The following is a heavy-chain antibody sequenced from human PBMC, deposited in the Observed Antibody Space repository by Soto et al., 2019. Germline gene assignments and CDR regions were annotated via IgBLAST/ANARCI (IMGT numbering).Heavy chain of an antibody. J-gene: IGHJ3*02. D-gene: IGHD2-15*01. V-gene: IGHV3-21*01. CDR2: ISSSSSYI. CDR3: ARDYGAIVVVVAATFTADAFDI. CDR1: GFTFSSYS. Sequence: EVQLVGSGGGLVKPGGSLRLSCAASGFTFSSYSMIWVRQAPGKGLEWVSYISSSSSYIYYADSVKGRFTISRDNAKNSLYLQMNSLRAEDTAVYYCARDYGAIVVVVAATFTADAFDIWGQGTMVTVSS.